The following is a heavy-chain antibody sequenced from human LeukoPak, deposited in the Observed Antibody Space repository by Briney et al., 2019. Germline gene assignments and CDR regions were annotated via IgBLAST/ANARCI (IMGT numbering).Heavy chain of an antibody. CDR3: ARGYLPFQS. V-gene: IGHV4-59*01. D-gene: IGHD1-26*01. CDR1: GDSISSYS. CDR2: ICDSGST. J-gene: IGHJ5*02. Sequence: PSETLSLTCSVSGDSISSYSWSWVRQPPGKGLEWIGKICDSGSTDYNHSLKSRVTISVDTSKNQFSLKLTSVTAADTALYFCARGYLPFQSWGQGTLVTVSS.